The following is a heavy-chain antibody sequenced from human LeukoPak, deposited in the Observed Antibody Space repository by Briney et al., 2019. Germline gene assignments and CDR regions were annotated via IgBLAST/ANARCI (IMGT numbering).Heavy chain of an antibody. CDR2: INPNSGGT. CDR3: ARDGRYCDKMNWFDP. CDR1: GYTFTGYY. Sequence: GASVKVSCKASGYTFTGYYMHWVRQAPGQGLEWMGWINPNSGGTNYAQKFQGRVTMTRDTSIGTAYMELSRLRSDDTAVYYCARDGRYCDKMNWFDPWGQGTLVTVSS. J-gene: IGHJ5*02. V-gene: IGHV1-2*02. D-gene: IGHD3-22*01.